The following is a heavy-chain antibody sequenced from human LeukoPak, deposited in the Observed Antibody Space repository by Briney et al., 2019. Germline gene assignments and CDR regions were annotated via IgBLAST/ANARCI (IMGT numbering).Heavy chain of an antibody. J-gene: IGHJ4*02. CDR2: ISGSGGST. CDR1: GFTVSSNY. D-gene: IGHD2-2*01. Sequence: GGSLRLSCAASGFTVSSNYMNWVRQAPGKGLEWVSAISGSGGSTYYADSVKGRFTISRDNSKNTLYLQMNSLRAEDTAVYYCAKDLGYCSSTSCYGFFDYWGQGTLVTVSS. V-gene: IGHV3-23*01. CDR3: AKDLGYCSSTSCYGFFDY.